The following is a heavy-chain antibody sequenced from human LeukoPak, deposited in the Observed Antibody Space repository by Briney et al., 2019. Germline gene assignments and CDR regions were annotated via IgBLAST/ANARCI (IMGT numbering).Heavy chain of an antibody. Sequence: GGSLRLSCVGSGFTFSSYWMSWVRQAPGKGLEWVSGINWNGGSTGYADSVKGRFTISRDNAKNSLYLQMNSLRAEDTALYHCARDLPEDIVVVVAATEAGSWFDPWGQGTLVTVSS. CDR1: GFTFSSYW. D-gene: IGHD2-15*01. V-gene: IGHV3-20*01. CDR3: ARDLPEDIVVVVAATEAGSWFDP. J-gene: IGHJ5*02. CDR2: INWNGGST.